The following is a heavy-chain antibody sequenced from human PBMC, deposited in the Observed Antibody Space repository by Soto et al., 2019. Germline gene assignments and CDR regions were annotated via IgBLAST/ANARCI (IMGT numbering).Heavy chain of an antibody. J-gene: IGHJ4*02. CDR3: ARGVAFDY. Sequence: PSETLSLTCAVSGGSISSGGYSWSWIRQPPGKGLEWIGYIYHSGSTYYNPSLKSRVTISVDRSKNQFSLKLSSVTAADTAMYYCARGVAFDYWGQGTLVTVSS. CDR1: GGSISSGGYS. CDR2: IYHSGST. V-gene: IGHV4-30-2*01. D-gene: IGHD2-15*01.